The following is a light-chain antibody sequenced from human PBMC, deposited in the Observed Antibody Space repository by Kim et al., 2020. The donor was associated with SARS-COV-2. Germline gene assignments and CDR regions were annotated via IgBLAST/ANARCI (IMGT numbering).Light chain of an antibody. V-gene: IGLV3-19*01. CDR3: NSRDSSSNHLSVV. J-gene: IGLJ2*01. CDR1: SLRSYK. CDR2: GKN. Sequence: GLNVRVTCQRDSLRSYKSSWYQQKPGQAPVLVIYGKNNRPSGIPDRFSGSSSGNTASLTITGARAEDEADYYCNSRDSSSNHLSVVFGGGTQLTVL.